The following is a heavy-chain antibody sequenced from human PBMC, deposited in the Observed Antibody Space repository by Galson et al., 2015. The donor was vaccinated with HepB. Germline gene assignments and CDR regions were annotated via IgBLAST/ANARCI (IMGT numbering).Heavy chain of an antibody. J-gene: IGHJ2*01. CDR2: ISSSSTTI. Sequence: SLRLSCAASGFTFSSYSMNWVRQAPGKGLEWVSFISSSSTTIYYADSVKGRFTISRDDAKSSLYLQMNSLRAEDTAVYYCARDPTGYSSTWRRYWFFDLWGRGTLVTVSS. V-gene: IGHV3-48*04. D-gene: IGHD6-13*01. CDR3: ARDPTGYSSTWRRYWFFDL. CDR1: GFTFSSYS.